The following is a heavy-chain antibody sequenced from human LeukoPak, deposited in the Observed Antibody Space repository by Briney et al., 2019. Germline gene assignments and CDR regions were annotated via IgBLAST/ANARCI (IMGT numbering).Heavy chain of an antibody. D-gene: IGHD7-27*01. CDR1: GYTFTAYY. J-gene: IGHJ2*01. Sequence: ASVKVSGEASGYTFTAYYIHWVRQAPGQGLDWMGWISPNSGGTDYAQKFQGRVTMTRDTSISTPYVELSSLTSDDTAVYYCAIQPWGSGNNWYFDLWGRGTLVTVSS. V-gene: IGHV1-2*02. CDR3: AIQPWGSGNNWYFDL. CDR2: ISPNSGGT.